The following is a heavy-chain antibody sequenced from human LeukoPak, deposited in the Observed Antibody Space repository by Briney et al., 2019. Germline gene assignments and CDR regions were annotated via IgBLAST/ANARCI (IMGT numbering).Heavy chain of an antibody. J-gene: IGHJ4*02. CDR1: GGSFSGYY. D-gene: IGHD3-3*01. CDR2: INHSGST. Sequence: SETLSLTCAVYGGSFSGYYWSWIRQPPGKGLEWIGEINHSGSTNYDPSLKSRVTISVDTSKNQFSLKLSSVTAADTAVYYCARGANYDFWSGHIAGTFDYWGQGTLVTVSS. CDR3: ARGANYDFWSGHIAGTFDY. V-gene: IGHV4-34*01.